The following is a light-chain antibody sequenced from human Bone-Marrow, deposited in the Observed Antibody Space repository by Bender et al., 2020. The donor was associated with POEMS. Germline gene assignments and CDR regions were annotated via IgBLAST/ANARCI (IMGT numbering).Light chain of an antibody. CDR1: KLGDRY. Sequence: SFDLTQPPSLSVSAGQTATITCSGDKLGDRYSFWYQQKPGQAPVLVIQRDSDRPSGIPERFSGSNSGNTATLTISTAHAGDEADYFCQVWDSSTAVFGGGTKLTVL. V-gene: IGLV3-1*01. CDR3: QVWDSSTAV. CDR2: RDS. J-gene: IGLJ2*01.